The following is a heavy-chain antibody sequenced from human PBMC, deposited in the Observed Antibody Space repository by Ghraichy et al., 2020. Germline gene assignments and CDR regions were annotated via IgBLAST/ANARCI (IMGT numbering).Heavy chain of an antibody. CDR1: GFTFSDYY. D-gene: IGHD2-2*01. CDR3: ASSLGYCSSTSCQPTILDY. Sequence: GGSLRLSCAASGFTFSDYYMSWIRQAPGKGLEWVSYISSSSSYTNYADSVKGRFTISRDNAKNSLYLQMNSLRAEDTAVYYCASSLGYCSSTSCQPTILDYWGQGTLVTVSS. V-gene: IGHV3-11*06. CDR2: ISSSSSYT. J-gene: IGHJ4*02.